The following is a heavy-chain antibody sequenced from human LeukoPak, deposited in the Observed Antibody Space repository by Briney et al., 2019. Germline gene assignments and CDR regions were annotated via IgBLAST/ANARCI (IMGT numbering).Heavy chain of an antibody. CDR1: GFTLSNYG. J-gene: IGHJ3*02. CDR2: MSYDGNKR. D-gene: IGHD3-10*01. Sequence: AGGSLRLSCAASGFTLSNYGVHYVRQAPGKGLEWVATMSYDGNKRYYGDSVQGRFIISRDSLQNTLYLQMNSLRTEDTAVYYCARVRGGSVRGGFDIWGQGTLVTVSS. CDR3: ARVRGGSVRGGFDI. V-gene: IGHV3-30*03.